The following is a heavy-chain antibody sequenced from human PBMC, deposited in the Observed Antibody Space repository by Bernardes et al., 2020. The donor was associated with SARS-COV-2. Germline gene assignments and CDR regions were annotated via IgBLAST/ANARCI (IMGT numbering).Heavy chain of an antibody. V-gene: IGHV1-69*04. CDR1: GGTFYRYA. Sequence: SSVQVSCKASGGTFYRYALSWVRQAPGKGLKWMGRIIPVLDLSVYAQEFEGRVTITADKSTATAYMELNGLRSDDTAVYYCASGAGGDAGRSNFDYWGQGTLVTVSS. CDR3: ASGAGGDAGRSNFDY. CDR2: IIPVLDLS. J-gene: IGHJ4*02. D-gene: IGHD2-21*01.